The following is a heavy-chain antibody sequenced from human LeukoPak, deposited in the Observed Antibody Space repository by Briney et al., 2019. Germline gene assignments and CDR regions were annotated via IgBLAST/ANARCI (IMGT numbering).Heavy chain of an antibody. V-gene: IGHV3-30*18. CDR2: ISYDGSNK. CDR1: GFTFSSYG. D-gene: IGHD3-3*01. J-gene: IGHJ4*02. CDR3: AKDRFLEWLSYFDY. Sequence: GRSRRLSCAASGFTFSSYGMHWVRQAPGKGLEWVAVISYDGSNKYYADSVKGRFAISRDNSKNTLHLQMNSLRAEDTAVYYCAKDRFLEWLSYFDYWGQGTLVTVSS.